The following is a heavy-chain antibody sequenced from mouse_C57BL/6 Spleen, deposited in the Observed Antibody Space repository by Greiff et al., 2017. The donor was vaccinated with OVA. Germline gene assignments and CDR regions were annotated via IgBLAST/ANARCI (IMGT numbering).Heavy chain of an antibody. D-gene: IGHD2-2*01. V-gene: IGHV5-17*01. J-gene: IGHJ4*01. Sequence: EVQLVESGGGLVKPGGSLKLSCAASGFTFSDYGMHWVRQAPEKGLEWVAYISSGSSTIYYADTVKGRFTISRDNAKNTLFLQMTSLRSEDTAMYYCAGGGYDRFYYAMDYWGQGTSVTVSS. CDR1: GFTFSDYG. CDR2: ISSGSSTI. CDR3: AGGGYDRFYYAMDY.